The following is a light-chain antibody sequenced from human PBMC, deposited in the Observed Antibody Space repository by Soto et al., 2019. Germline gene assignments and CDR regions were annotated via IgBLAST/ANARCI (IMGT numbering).Light chain of an antibody. Sequence: QSALTQPASVSGSPGQSITISCTGTSSDVGDYKSVSWYQQHPGKAPKLMIYDVTNRPSGVSNRFSGSKSGNTASLTISGLQAEDEADYYCSSYTAISTLVFGGGTKLTVL. CDR3: SSYTAISTLV. V-gene: IGLV2-14*01. CDR1: SSDVGDYKS. CDR2: DVT. J-gene: IGLJ2*01.